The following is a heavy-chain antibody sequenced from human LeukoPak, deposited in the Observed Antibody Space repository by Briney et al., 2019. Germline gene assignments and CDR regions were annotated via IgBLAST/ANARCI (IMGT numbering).Heavy chain of an antibody. CDR3: ATSIRYFNSDAFDI. V-gene: IGHV1-24*01. CDR1: GYTLTELS. Sequence: ASVKVSCKVSGYTLTELSMHWVRQAPGKGLEWMGGFDPEDGETIYAQKFQGRVTMTEDTSTDTAYMELSSLRSEDTAVYYCATSIRYFNSDAFDIWGQGTMSPSLQ. CDR2: FDPEDGET. D-gene: IGHD3-9*01. J-gene: IGHJ3*02.